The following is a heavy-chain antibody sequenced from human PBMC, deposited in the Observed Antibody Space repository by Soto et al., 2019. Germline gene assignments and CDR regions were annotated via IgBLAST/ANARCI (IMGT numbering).Heavy chain of an antibody. Sequence: EVQLLESGGGLVQPGGSLRLTWVGSGFTFRNQDMRWVRQAPGTGLEWVSGISGRGGVTYYADSVKGRFTISRDNSKNTLYLQMNNLRANDTAVYYCAKDRQFRSYYESAGHYNDWGQGTLVTVSS. CDR1: GFTFRNQD. CDR2: ISGRGGVT. CDR3: AKDRQFRSYYESAGHYND. J-gene: IGHJ4*02. D-gene: IGHD3-22*01. V-gene: IGHV3-23*01.